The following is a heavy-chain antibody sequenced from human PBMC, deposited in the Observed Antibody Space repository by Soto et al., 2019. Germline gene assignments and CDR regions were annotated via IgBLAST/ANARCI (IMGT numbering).Heavy chain of an antibody. CDR1: GYTFTNYY. J-gene: IGHJ4*02. CDR3: ARSHNWRLGQN. CDR2: IDPSGGST. V-gene: IGHV1-46*01. D-gene: IGHD1-20*01. Sequence: QVQLVQSGAEVKKPGASVKISCKASGYTFTNYYMHWVRQAPGQGLEWMGIIDPSGGSTSYAQKFQGRVTMTRDTSTSTVYMEVSSLRSEDTAVCYCARSHNWRLGQNWGQGTLVTVSS.